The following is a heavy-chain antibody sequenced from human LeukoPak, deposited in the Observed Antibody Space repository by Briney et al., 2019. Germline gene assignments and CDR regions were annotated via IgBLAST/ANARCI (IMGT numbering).Heavy chain of an antibody. CDR3: VKDRVGAWEPIDY. V-gene: IGHV3-23*01. CDR1: GFTFSSYA. D-gene: IGHD1-26*01. Sequence: GGSLRLSCAASGFTFSSYAMSWVRQAPGKGLEWVSAISGSGDTTYYAESVRGRFTISRDISKNTLYLQMNSLRVEDTAVYYCVKDRVGAWEPIDYWGQGTLVTVSS. J-gene: IGHJ4*02. CDR2: ISGSGDTT.